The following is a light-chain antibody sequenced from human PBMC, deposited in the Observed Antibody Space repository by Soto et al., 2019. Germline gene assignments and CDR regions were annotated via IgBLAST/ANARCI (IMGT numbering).Light chain of an antibody. CDR3: CSYAGTATV. V-gene: IGLV2-23*01. CDR1: NSDVESYNL. Sequence: QSALTQPASVSGSPGQSITISCTGTNSDVESYNLVSWFRQHPGEAPKLIVYEGTKRPSGVSNRFSGSKSGNPASLTTSGLQGEDEANYYCCSYAGTATVFGTGTKLTVL. CDR2: EGT. J-gene: IGLJ1*01.